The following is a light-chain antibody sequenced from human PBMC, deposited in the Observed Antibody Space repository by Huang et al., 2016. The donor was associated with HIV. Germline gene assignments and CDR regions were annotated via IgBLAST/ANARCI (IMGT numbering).Light chain of an antibody. CDR2: GAS. J-gene: IGKJ1*01. V-gene: IGKV3-15*01. Sequence: EIVMTQSPATLSVSPGERATLSCRASQRIDRHLAWYQQKPGQAPRRLSYGASTRATGIPARFSGSGSGTEFTLTISSLQSEDFAVYYCQQYNDWRETFGQGTKVEIK. CDR1: QRIDRH. CDR3: QQYNDWRET.